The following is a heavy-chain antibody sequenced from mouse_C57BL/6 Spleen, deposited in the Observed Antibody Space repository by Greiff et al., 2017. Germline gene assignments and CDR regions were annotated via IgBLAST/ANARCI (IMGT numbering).Heavy chain of an antibody. CDR1: GYTFTSYW. J-gene: IGHJ2*01. D-gene: IGHD1-1*01. V-gene: IGHV1-50*01. CDR2: IDPSDSYT. CDR3: ARGFYYGSSSSYFDY. Sequence: QVQLQQPGAELVKPGASVKLSCKASGYTFTSYWMQWVKQRPGQGLEWIGEIDPSDSYTNYNQKFKGKATLTVYTSSSPAYMQLSSLTSEDSAVYYCARGFYYGSSSSYFDYWGQGTTLTVSS.